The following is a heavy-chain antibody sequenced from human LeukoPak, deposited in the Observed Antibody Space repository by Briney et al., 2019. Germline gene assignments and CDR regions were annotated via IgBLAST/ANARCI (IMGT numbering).Heavy chain of an antibody. CDR2: IYYSGST. Sequence: SETLSLTCTVSGGSISSYYWSWIRQPPGKGLEWIGYIYYSGSTNYNPSLKSRVTISVDTSKNHFSLKLSSVTAADTAVYYCARELSNDAFDIWGQGTMVTVSS. CDR1: GGSISSYY. CDR3: ARELSNDAFDI. J-gene: IGHJ3*02. D-gene: IGHD3-3*02. V-gene: IGHV4-59*01.